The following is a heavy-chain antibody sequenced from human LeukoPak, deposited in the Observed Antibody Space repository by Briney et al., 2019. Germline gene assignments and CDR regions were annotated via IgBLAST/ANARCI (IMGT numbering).Heavy chain of an antibody. Sequence: GGSLRLSCAASGFTFSSYWISWVRQAPGKGLEWVANIKQDGSEKYYVDSVKGRFTISRDNAKNSLYLQMNSLRAEDTAVYYCARLYYYDSSGYYNWFDPWGQGTLVTVSS. CDR2: IKQDGSEK. D-gene: IGHD3-22*01. CDR1: GFTFSSYW. CDR3: ARLYYYDSSGYYNWFDP. V-gene: IGHV3-7*01. J-gene: IGHJ5*02.